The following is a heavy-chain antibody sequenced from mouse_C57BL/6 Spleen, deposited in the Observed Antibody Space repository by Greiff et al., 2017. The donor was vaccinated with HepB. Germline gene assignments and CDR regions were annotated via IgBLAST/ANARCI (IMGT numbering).Heavy chain of an antibody. Sequence: EVKLVEPGGDLVKPGGSLKLSCAASGFTFSSYGMSWVRQTPDKRLEWVATISSGGSYTYYPDSVKGRFTISRDNAKNTLYLQMSSLKSEDTAMYSCARKDDPAWFAYWGQGTLVTVSA. J-gene: IGHJ3*01. D-gene: IGHD2-12*01. V-gene: IGHV5-6*01. CDR3: ARKDDPAWFAY. CDR1: GFTFSSYG. CDR2: ISSGGSYT.